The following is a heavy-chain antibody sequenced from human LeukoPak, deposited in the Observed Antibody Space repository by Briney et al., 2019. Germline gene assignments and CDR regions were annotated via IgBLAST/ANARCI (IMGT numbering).Heavy chain of an antibody. Sequence: GGSLRLSCAASGLTFSSYGMHWVRQAPGKGLEWVAVIWYDGSNKYYADSVKGRFTISRDNSKNTLYLQMNSLRAEDTAVYYCARNGKRRDGYNYPLDAFDIWGQGTMVTVSS. CDR3: ARNGKRRDGYNYPLDAFDI. CDR2: IWYDGSNK. D-gene: IGHD5-24*01. V-gene: IGHV3-33*01. CDR1: GLTFSSYG. J-gene: IGHJ3*02.